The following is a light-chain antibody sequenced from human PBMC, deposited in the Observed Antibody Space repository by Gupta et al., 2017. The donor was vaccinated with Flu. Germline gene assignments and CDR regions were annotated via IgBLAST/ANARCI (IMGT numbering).Light chain of an antibody. Sequence: QSALTQPASVSGSPGQTITISCTGTSSDIGAYNYVSWYQQHPGEAPKLMIYEVTNRPSGVSNRFSGSKSGSTASLTISGLQVEDEADYYCTSYTSSDIVAFGGGTKLTVL. CDR3: TSYTSSDIVA. CDR2: EVT. J-gene: IGLJ2*01. V-gene: IGLV2-14*01. CDR1: SSDIGAYNY.